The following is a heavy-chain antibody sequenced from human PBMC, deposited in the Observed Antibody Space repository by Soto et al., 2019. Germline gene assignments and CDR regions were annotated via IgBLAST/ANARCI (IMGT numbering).Heavy chain of an antibody. CDR1: GFTFSRYS. V-gene: IGHV3-21*01. J-gene: IGHJ4*02. CDR2: ISSSSSYI. D-gene: IGHD6-6*01. CDR3: ARDIAARLDY. Sequence: GSLRLSCAASGFTFSRYSMNWVRQAPGKGLEWVSSISSSSSYIYYADSVKGRFTISRDNAKNSLYLQMNSLRAEDTAVYYCARDIAARLDYWGQGTLVTVSS.